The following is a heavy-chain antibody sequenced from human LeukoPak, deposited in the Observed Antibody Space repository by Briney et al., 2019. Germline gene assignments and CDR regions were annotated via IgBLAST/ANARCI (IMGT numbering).Heavy chain of an antibody. V-gene: IGHV4-34*01. CDR1: GGSFSGYY. CDR2: INHSGST. D-gene: IGHD3-10*01. J-gene: IGHJ5*02. Sequence: SETLTLTCAVYGGSFSGYYWTWIRQPPGKGLEWIGEINHSGSTNYNPSLKSRVTISVDTSKNHLSLKLNSVTAADTAVYYCARLSLLPQHITMVRGVHPWGQGTLVTVSS. CDR3: ARLSLLPQHITMVRGVHP.